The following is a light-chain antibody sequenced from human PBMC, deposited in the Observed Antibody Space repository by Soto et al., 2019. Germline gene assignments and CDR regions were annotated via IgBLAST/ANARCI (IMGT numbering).Light chain of an antibody. CDR1: SSDVGGYNY. V-gene: IGLV2-14*01. CDR3: SSYTTNSTPYV. J-gene: IGLJ1*01. CDR2: EVS. Sequence: QSALTQPASVSGSPGQSITISCTGSSSDVGGYNYVSWYQQHPGKAPKLIIYEVSNRPSGVSNRFSGSKSGNTASLTISGLQAEDEADYYCSSYTTNSTPYVFGTGTKGTVL.